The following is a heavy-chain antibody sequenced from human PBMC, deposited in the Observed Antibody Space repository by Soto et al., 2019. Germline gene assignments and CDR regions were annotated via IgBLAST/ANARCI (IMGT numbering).Heavy chain of an antibody. D-gene: IGHD2-21*01. J-gene: IGHJ3*02. CDR3: ARGVRGAYGLDI. CDR2: INSDGSRT. CDR1: GFTFSSYW. Sequence: EVQLVESGGGLVQPGGSLRLSCAASGFTFSSYWMHWVRQAPGKGLVWVSRINSDGSRTNYADSVKGRFTISRDNAENTLYLLMNSLRAEETAVYYCARGVRGAYGLDIWGQGTMVTVSS. V-gene: IGHV3-74*01.